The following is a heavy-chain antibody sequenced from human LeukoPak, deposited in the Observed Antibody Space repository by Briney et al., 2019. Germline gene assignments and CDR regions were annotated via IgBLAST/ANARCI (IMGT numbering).Heavy chain of an antibody. J-gene: IGHJ6*03. CDR3: AKDGVVGATHYYYYYMDV. V-gene: IGHV3-53*01. CDR1: GFTVSSNY. Sequence: GGSLRLSCAASGFTVSSNYMSWVRQAPGKGLEWVSVIYSGGSTYYADSVEGRFTISRNNSKNTLYLQMNSLRAEDTAVYYCAKDGVVGATHYYYYYMDVWGKGTTVTISS. D-gene: IGHD1-26*01. CDR2: IYSGGST.